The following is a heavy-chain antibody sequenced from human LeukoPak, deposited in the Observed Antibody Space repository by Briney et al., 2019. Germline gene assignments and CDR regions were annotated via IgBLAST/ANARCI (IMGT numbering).Heavy chain of an antibody. V-gene: IGHV3-23*01. CDR3: AKDGEYGGYSFLVRPYNFDH. CDR2: ISGSGDTA. D-gene: IGHD5-18*01. J-gene: IGHJ4*02. Sequence: GGSLRLSCAASGFTFSSYGMHWVRQAPGKGLEWVSAISGSGDTAFYADSVKGRFTFSRDNSKNTVYLQMNSLRADDTAVYYCAKDGEYGGYSFLVRPYNFDHWGQGTLVTVSS. CDR1: GFTFSSYG.